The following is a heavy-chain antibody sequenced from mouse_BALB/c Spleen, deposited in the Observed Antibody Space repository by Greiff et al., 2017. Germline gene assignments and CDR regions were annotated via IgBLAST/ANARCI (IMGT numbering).Heavy chain of an antibody. J-gene: IGHJ3*01. D-gene: IGHD2-10*01. CDR1: GFSLTSYG. Sequence: QVQLQQSGPGLVAPSQSLSITCTVSGFSLTSYGVHWVRQPPGKGLEWLGVIWAGGSTNYNSALMSRLSISKDNSKSQVFLKMNSLQTDDTAMYYCAREAYYGNGWFAYWGQGTLVTVSA. V-gene: IGHV2-9*02. CDR3: AREAYYGNGWFAY. CDR2: IWAGGST.